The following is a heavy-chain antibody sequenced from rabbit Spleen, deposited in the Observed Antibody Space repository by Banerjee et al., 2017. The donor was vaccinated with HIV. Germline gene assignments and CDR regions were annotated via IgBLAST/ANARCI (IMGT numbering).Heavy chain of an antibody. D-gene: IGHD4-1*01. V-gene: IGHV1S45*01. CDR2: ISTGSGST. Sequence: QQQLVESGGGLVKPGASLTLTCKASGVSFDSSYWICWVRQAPGKGLEWIGCISTGSGSTYFASWAKGRFTISKASSTTMTLQITSLTAVDTATYFCARDLAGVIGWNFNLWGQGTLVTVS. CDR3: ARDLAGVIGWNFNL. CDR1: GVSFDSSYW. J-gene: IGHJ4*01.